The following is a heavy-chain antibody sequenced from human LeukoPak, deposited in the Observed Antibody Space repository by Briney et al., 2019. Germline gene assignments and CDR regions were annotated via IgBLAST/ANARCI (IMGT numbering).Heavy chain of an antibody. CDR3: TRSSYRSGCSCYYED. CDR2: YKSKTDGGTT. V-gene: IGHV3-15*01. D-gene: IGHD2-15*01. CDR1: GFTFSNAW. J-gene: IGHJ4*03. Sequence: GGSLRLSCAASGFTFSNAWMSWVRQAPGKGLEWVGRYKSKTDGGTTDYAAPVKGRFTISRDDSKNTLYLQMNSLTTEDTGVYFCTRSSYRSGCSCYYEDWGHGTLVSVSS.